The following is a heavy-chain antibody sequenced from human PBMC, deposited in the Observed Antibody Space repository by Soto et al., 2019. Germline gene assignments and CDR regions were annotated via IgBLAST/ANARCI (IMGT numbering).Heavy chain of an antibody. Sequence: QVQLVESGGGVVQPGRSLRLSCAASGFTFSSYGMHWVRQAPGKGLEWVAVIWYDGSNKYYADSVKGRFTISRDNSKNPLYLQMNSLRAEDTAVYYWARDNWNDGTDVWGQGTTVTVSS. V-gene: IGHV3-33*01. CDR2: IWYDGSNK. CDR3: ARDNWNDGTDV. J-gene: IGHJ6*02. CDR1: GFTFSSYG. D-gene: IGHD1-20*01.